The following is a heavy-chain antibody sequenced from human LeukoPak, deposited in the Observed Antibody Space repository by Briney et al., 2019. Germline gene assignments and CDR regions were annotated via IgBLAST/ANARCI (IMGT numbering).Heavy chain of an antibody. CDR2: ISHDGSVK. J-gene: IGHJ5*01. Sequence: GGPLRFSCAASGLPFNNYGMQWARQTQGKGLEWVTVISHDGSVKHYADSVKGRFTISRDTSKNTVYLQMNSLRPEDTAVYYCAKEGTTYSSTWFDSWGQGTLVTVSS. CDR1: GLPFNNYG. CDR3: AKEGTTYSSTWFDS. V-gene: IGHV3-30*18. D-gene: IGHD6-19*01.